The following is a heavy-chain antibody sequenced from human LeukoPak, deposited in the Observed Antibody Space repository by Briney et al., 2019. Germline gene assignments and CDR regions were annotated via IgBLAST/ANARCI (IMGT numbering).Heavy chain of an antibody. CDR1: GVSISSSNSY. CDR3: ARRPRRGAVAGGGNYFDY. D-gene: IGHD6-19*01. Sequence: SETLSLTCTVSGVSISSSNSYWGWIRQPPGKGLEWIGSIYYSGNTYYNASLKSQVSISIDTSKNQFSLRLTSVTAADTAVYYCARRPRRGAVAGGGNYFDYWGQGTLVTVSS. V-gene: IGHV4-39*01. CDR2: IYYSGNT. J-gene: IGHJ4*02.